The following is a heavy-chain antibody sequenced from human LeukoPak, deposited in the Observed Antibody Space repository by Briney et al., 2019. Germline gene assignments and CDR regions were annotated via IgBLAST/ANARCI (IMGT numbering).Heavy chain of an antibody. CDR1: GGSISSSSYY. CDR3: ASQRKIPSMATYNWFDP. V-gene: IGHV4-39*07. D-gene: IGHD2/OR15-2a*01. J-gene: IGHJ5*02. CDR2: IYYSGST. Sequence: PSETLSLTCTVSGGSISSSSYYWGWIRQPPGKGLEWIGSIYYSGSTYYNPSLKSRVTISVDTSKDQFSLKLSSVTAADTAVYYCASQRKIPSMATYNWFDPWGQGTLVTVSS.